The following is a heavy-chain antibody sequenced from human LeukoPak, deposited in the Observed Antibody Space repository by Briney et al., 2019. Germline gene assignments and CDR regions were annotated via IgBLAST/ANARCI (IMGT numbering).Heavy chain of an antibody. CDR1: GGTFSSYA. D-gene: IGHD3-3*01. CDR3: ARAKYDFWSGYTATNWFDP. J-gene: IGHJ5*02. CDR2: ISAYNGNT. V-gene: IGHV1-18*01. Sequence: GASVKVSCKASGGTFSSYAISWVRQAPGQGLEWMGWISAYNGNTNYAQKLQGRVTMTTDTSTSTAYMELRSLRSDDTAVYYCARAKYDFWSGYTATNWFDPWGQGTLVTVSS.